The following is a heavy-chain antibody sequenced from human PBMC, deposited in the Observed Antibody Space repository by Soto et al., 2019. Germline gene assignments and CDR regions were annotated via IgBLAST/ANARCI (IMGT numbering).Heavy chain of an antibody. Sequence: SETLSLTCTVSGGSISSYYWSWIRQPAGKGLEWIGRIYTSGSTNYNPSLKSRVTMSVDTSKNQFSLKLSSVTAADTAVYYCARVRRSSNHYGMDVWGQGTTVTVSS. CDR3: ARVRRSSNHYGMDV. CDR2: IYTSGST. CDR1: GGSISSYY. J-gene: IGHJ6*02. V-gene: IGHV4-4*07.